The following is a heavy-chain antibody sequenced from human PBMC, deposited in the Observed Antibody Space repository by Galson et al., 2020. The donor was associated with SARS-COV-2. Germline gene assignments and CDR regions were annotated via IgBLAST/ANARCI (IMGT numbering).Heavy chain of an antibody. CDR3: AKDQVGATTGVFDY. CDR1: GFTFDDYA. Sequence: GGSLRLSCAASGFTFDDYAMHWVRQAPGKGLEWVSGISWNSGSIGYADSVKGRFTISRDNAKNSLYLQMNSMRAEDTALYYCAKDQVGATTGVFDYWGQGTLVTVSS. V-gene: IGHV3-9*01. CDR2: ISWNSGSI. J-gene: IGHJ4*02. D-gene: IGHD1-26*01.